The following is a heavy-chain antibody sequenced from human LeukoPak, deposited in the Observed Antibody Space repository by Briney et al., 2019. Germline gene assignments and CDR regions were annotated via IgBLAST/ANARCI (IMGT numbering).Heavy chain of an antibody. V-gene: IGHV6-1*01. CDR1: VDIVSRKSAA. CDR2: TYYRSKWCS. CDR3: ASQYGSRQFDS. Sequence: SQTLSLTRAISVDIVSRKSAAGRWIRQSPSRGLELLGRTYYRSKWCSDSSVSVNSQITIDHDTSKHQFSLQLNSVTPEDTAVYYCASQYGSRQFDSWGQGTLVTVSS. J-gene: IGHJ4*02. D-gene: IGHD3-10*01.